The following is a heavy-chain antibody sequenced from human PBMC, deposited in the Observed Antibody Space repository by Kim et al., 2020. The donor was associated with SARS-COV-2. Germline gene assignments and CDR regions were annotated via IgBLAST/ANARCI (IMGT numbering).Heavy chain of an antibody. Sequence: GGSLRLSCAASGFTFSSYSMNWVRQAPGKGLEWVSSISSSSSYIYYADSVKGRFTISRDNAKNSLYLQMNSLRAEDTAVYYCASTGVYVWGSPSSAWGQGTLVTVSS. D-gene: IGHD3-16*01. CDR3: ASTGVYVWGSPSSA. CDR1: GFTFSSYS. J-gene: IGHJ5*02. V-gene: IGHV3-21*01. CDR2: ISSSSSYI.